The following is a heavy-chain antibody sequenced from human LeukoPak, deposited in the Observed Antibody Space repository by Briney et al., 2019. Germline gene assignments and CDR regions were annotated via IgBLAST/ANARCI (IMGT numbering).Heavy chain of an antibody. J-gene: IGHJ6*02. Sequence: SETLSLTCTVSGGSISSYYWSWIRQPPGKGLEWIGYIYYSGSTNYNPSLKSRVTISVDMSKNQFSLKLSSVTAADTAVYYCARDYLGYYYGSGSPPGTYYYGMDVWGQGTTVTVSS. CDR3: ARDYLGYYYGSGSPPGTYYYGMDV. V-gene: IGHV4-59*01. CDR2: IYYSGST. D-gene: IGHD3-10*01. CDR1: GGSISSYY.